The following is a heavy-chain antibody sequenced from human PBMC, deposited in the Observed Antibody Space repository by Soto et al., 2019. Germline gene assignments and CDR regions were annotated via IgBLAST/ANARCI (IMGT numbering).Heavy chain of an antibody. CDR2: INPSGGST. CDR3: ARDPEFHYYDSSGYPYYFDY. CDR1: GYTFTSYY. V-gene: IGHV1-46*01. Sequence: TSVKVSCKASGYTFTSYYMHWVRQAPGQGLEWMGIINPSGGSTSYAQKFQGRVTMTRDTSTSTVYMELSSLRSEDTAVYYCARDPEFHYYDSSGYPYYFDYWGQGTLVTVSS. D-gene: IGHD3-22*01. J-gene: IGHJ4*02.